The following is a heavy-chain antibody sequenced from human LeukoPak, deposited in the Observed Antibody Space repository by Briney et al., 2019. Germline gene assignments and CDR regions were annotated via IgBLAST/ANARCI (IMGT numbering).Heavy chain of an antibody. D-gene: IGHD6-19*01. CDR2: IYHSGST. CDR1: GGSISSGGYY. Sequence: SETLSLTCTVSGGSISSGGYYWSWIRQPPGKGLEWIGYIYHSGSTYYNPSLKSRVTISVDRSKNQFSLKLSSVTAADTAVYYCARGGVAGVFGYWGQGTLVTVSS. V-gene: IGHV4-30-2*01. J-gene: IGHJ4*02. CDR3: ARGGVAGVFGY.